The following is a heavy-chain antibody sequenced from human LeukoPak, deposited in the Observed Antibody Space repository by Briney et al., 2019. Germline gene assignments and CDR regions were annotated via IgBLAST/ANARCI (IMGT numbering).Heavy chain of an antibody. CDR3: AKDWHILTGRNCFDP. CDR2: ISAYNGNT. CDR1: GYSFTSNV. V-gene: IGHV1-18*01. J-gene: IGHJ5*02. Sequence: GASVTVSCKASGYSFTSNVISWVRQAPGQGLEWMGWISAYNGNTNYAQKLQGRVTMTTDTSTSTAYMELRGLTFDDTAIYYCAKDWHILTGRNCFDPWGQGTLVTVSS. D-gene: IGHD3-9*01.